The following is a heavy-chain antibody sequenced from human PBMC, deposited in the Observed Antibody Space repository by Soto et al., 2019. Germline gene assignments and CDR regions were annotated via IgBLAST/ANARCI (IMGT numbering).Heavy chain of an antibody. Sequence: QVQLVQSGAEVKKPGASVKVSCKASGYTFIGHYLHWLRQAPGKGLEWLGWTNPSSGATNFAQKFQGRVTMTRDTSISAAYLELSRLRSDDTAIYYCAREAGTTGNYYFGMDVWGQGTTVTVSS. CDR2: TNPSSGAT. CDR3: AREAGTTGNYYFGMDV. CDR1: GYTFIGHY. D-gene: IGHD1-7*01. V-gene: IGHV1-2*02. J-gene: IGHJ6*02.